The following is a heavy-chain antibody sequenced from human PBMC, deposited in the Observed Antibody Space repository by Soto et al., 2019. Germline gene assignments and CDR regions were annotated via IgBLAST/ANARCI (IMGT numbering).Heavy chain of an antibody. V-gene: IGHV1-2*02. D-gene: IGHD6-19*01. CDR1: GYIFTAYY. CDR3: ARDVAGDDYFDY. CDR2: INPDSGGT. Sequence: ASVKVSCKASGYIFTAYYMHWVRQAPGQGPEWMGWINPDSGGTSYAPKFQGRVAMTRDTSSSTVYMELRRLRSDDTALYYCARDVAGDDYFDYWGQGTLVTVSS. J-gene: IGHJ4*02.